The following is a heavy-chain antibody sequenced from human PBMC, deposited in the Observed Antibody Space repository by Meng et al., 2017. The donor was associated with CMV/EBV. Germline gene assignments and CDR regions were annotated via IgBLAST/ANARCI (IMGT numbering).Heavy chain of an antibody. Sequence: QVQLQASGPGLVKPSQTLSLTCTVSGGSISSGDYYWSWIRQPPGKGLEWIGYIYYSGTTYYNPSLESRVTISVDTSKNQFSLNLSSVTAADTAVYYCARLSGSGTTSTGYHYAFDSWGQGTLVTVSS. CDR2: IYYSGTT. D-gene: IGHD3-22*01. CDR3: ARLSGSGTTSTGYHYAFDS. CDR1: GGSISSGDYY. J-gene: IGHJ4*02. V-gene: IGHV4-30-4*08.